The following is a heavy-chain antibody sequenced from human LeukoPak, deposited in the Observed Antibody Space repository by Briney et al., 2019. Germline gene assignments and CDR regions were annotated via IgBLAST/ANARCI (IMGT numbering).Heavy chain of an antibody. CDR1: GLTFSSSW. Sequence: TGGSLRLSCAVSGLTFSSSWMDWVRQAPGKGPEWVASINPDGNKKYSADSVKGRFTISRDNAENSLYLQMNSLRAEDTAFYYCARDLAYSRLDYWGQGMLVTVSS. CDR2: INPDGNKK. D-gene: IGHD5-18*01. J-gene: IGHJ4*02. CDR3: ARDLAYSRLDY. V-gene: IGHV3-7*01.